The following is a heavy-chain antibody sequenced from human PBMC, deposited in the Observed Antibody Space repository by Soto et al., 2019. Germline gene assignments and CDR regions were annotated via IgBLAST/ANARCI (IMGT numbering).Heavy chain of an antibody. CDR3: AREHRFCSGGSCSIDF. CDR2: INPNSGAT. Sequence: ASVKVSCKASGYTFSGNYMRYFHWMRQAPGQGFEWMGWINPNSGATSYAQNFQGRVTMTRDTSIDTAYMELTRLRYDDTAVYYCAREHRFCSGGSCSIDFWGQGTLVTVSS. CDR1: GYTFSGNY. D-gene: IGHD2-15*01. V-gene: IGHV1-2*02. J-gene: IGHJ4*02.